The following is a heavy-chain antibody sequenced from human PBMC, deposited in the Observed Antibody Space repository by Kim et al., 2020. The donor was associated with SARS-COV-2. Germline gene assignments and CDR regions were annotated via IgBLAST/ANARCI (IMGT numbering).Heavy chain of an antibody. V-gene: IGHV4-39*01. J-gene: IGHJ6*02. Sequence: PSLTSRVAISVDTSKNQFSLKLSSVTAADTAVYYCARLKGGNYYYYGMDVWGQGTTVTVSS. CDR3: ARLKGGNYYYYGMDV. D-gene: IGHD1-1*01.